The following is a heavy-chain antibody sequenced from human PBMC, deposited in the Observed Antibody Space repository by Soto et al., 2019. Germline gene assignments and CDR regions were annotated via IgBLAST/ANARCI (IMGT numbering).Heavy chain of an antibody. CDR2: ISGSGGST. J-gene: IGHJ4*02. D-gene: IGHD6-13*01. V-gene: IGHV3-23*01. Sequence: EVQLLESGGGLVQPGGSLRLSCAASGFTFSSYAMSWVRQAPGKGLEWVSAISGSGGSTYYADSVKGRFTISRDNSKNALYLQRNRLRAEDTAVYDCAYSSTPCDYWGQGTLVTVSS. CDR3: AYSSTPCDY. CDR1: GFTFSSYA.